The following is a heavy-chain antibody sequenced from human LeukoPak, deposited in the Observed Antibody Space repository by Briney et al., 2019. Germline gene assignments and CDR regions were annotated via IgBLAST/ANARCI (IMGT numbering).Heavy chain of an antibody. CDR1: GFTFNSYA. Sequence: GGSLRLSCAASGFTFNSYAMAWVRQAPGKGLEWVSAISGSGGSTYYPDSVKGRLTISRDNSKNMLYLQMNSLRAEDTAVYYCAKDPVQGSTAAYYFDFRGQGTLVTVSS. CDR3: AKDPVQGSTAAYYFDF. J-gene: IGHJ4*02. D-gene: IGHD2-15*01. CDR2: ISGSGGST. V-gene: IGHV3-23*01.